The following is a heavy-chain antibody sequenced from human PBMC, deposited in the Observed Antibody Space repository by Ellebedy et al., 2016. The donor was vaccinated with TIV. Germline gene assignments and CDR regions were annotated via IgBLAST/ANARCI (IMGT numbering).Heavy chain of an antibody. CDR1: GDSISSSSDY. J-gene: IGHJ6*03. D-gene: IGHD1-14*01. CDR2: ISNRDRT. CDR3: ATFNQYYTYLGV. Sequence: SETLSLTXTVSGDSISSSSDYWVCIRQPPGKGLEWIGTISNRDRTDYNPSLKSRVFILVDASKNQFFLKLTSATAADTAVYYCATFNQYYTYLGVWGKGTTVTVSS. V-gene: IGHV4-39*01.